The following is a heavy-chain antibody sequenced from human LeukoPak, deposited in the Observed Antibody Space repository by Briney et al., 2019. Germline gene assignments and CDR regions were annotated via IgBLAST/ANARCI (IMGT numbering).Heavy chain of an antibody. D-gene: IGHD6-13*01. J-gene: IGHJ4*02. CDR3: ARGHSSSWYLFDH. CDR2: INGNGGSR. CDR1: GFTFDDYG. V-gene: IGHV3-20*04. Sequence: GVPLRLPCAAPGFTFDDYGMCWVRQAPGKGLECVSGINGNGGSRGYVDSVKGRFTISRDNAKKSLYLQMNSLRAEDTALYYCARGHSSSWYLFDHWGQGTLVTVSS.